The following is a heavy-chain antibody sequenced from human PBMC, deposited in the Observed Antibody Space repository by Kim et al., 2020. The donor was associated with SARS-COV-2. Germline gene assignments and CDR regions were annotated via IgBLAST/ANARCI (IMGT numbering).Heavy chain of an antibody. CDR3: AKAQRWQQNDAINT. J-gene: IGHJ3*01. Sequence: GGSLRLSCAASGFTFSTYVMHWVRQAPGKGLEWVASIADDGSQKQYGDSVRGRFTISRDNSKKTLYLQMNSLSPEDTAVYFCAKAQRWQQNDAINTRGQG. D-gene: IGHD2-8*01. CDR1: GFTFSTYV. CDR2: IADDGSQK. V-gene: IGHV3-30*18.